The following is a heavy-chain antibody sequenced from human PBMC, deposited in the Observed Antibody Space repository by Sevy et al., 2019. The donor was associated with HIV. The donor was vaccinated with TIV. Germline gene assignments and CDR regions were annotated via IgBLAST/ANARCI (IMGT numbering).Heavy chain of an antibody. CDR1: GFTFSNNW. Sequence: GGSLRLSCVASGFTFSNNWMTWVRQAPGKGLQWVANIKQDGSEKYFVDSVKGRFTISRDNAKNSLYLQMSRLRVEDTAVYYCARGFFGSGSRLGLGYWGQGTLVTVSS. J-gene: IGHJ4*02. V-gene: IGHV3-7*03. D-gene: IGHD3-10*01. CDR2: IKQDGSEK. CDR3: ARGFFGSGSRLGLGY.